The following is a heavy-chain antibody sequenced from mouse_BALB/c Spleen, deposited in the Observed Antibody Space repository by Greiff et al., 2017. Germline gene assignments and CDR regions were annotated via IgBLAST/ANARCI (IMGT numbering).Heavy chain of an antibody. V-gene: IGHV1S81*02. CDR2: INPSNGGT. CDR1: GYTFTSSY. CDR3: TRDAMDY. J-gene: IGHJ4*01. Sequence: QVQLQQSGAELVKPGASVKLSCKASGYTFTSSYMYWVKQRPGQGLEWIGEINPSNGGTNFNEKFKSKATLTVDKSSSTAYMQLSSLTSEDSAVYYCTRDAMDYWGQGTSVTVSS.